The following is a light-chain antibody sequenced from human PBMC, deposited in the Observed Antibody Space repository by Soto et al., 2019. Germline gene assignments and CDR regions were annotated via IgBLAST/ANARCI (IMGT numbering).Light chain of an antibody. Sequence: QSALTQPASVSGSPGQSITISCTGTSSDIGNYDFVSWYQQVPGTAPKAMIYEVSSRPSGVSNRLSGSKSGNTASLTISVLQAEDEAYYYCSSYTTSTSFILFGGGTKVTVL. V-gene: IGLV2-14*01. CDR1: SSDIGNYDF. CDR2: EVS. CDR3: SSYTTSTSFIL. J-gene: IGLJ2*01.